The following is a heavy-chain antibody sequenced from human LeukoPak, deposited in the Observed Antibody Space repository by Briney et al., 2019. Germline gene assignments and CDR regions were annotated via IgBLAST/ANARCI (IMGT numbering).Heavy chain of an antibody. J-gene: IGHJ3*02. V-gene: IGHV3-30*04. CDR1: GFTFSSYD. CDR2: IPYDGRNK. D-gene: IGHD2-15*01. Sequence: GGSLRLSCAASGFTFSSYDMHWVRQAPGKGLEWVAVIPYDGRNKYYADSVKGRFTISRDNSKNSLYLQMNSLRAEDTAMYYCARGRWYCSGGSCFTDAFDIWGQGTMVTVSS. CDR3: ARGRWYCSGGSCFTDAFDI.